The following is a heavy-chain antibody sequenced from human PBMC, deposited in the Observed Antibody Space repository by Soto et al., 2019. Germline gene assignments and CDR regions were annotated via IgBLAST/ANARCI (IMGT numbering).Heavy chain of an antibody. CDR3: VKDIVVVPAAIVYYYGMDV. CDR2: ISYDGSNK. V-gene: IGHV3-30-3*02. D-gene: IGHD2-2*02. CDR1: GFTFSCYV. Sequence: GGSLRLSCAASGFTFSCYVMHRVRQAPGKGLERVAVISYDGSNKYYADSVKGRFTISRDNSKNTLHLQMNSLRAEDTAVYYCVKDIVVVPAAIVYYYGMDVWGQGTTVTV. J-gene: IGHJ6*02.